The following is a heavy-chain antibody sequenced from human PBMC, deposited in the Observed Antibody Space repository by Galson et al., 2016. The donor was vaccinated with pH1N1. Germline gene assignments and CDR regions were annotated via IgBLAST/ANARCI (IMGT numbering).Heavy chain of an antibody. J-gene: IGHJ4*02. V-gene: IGHV3-7*01. CDR2: IKEDGSET. D-gene: IGHD3-16*02. CDR3: ARAIGSRSAD. Sequence: SLRLSCAASGFTFSNYWMHWVRQVPGKGLEWVANIKEDGSETYYVDSVRGRFTISRDNAKNSLYLQMNSLSDEDTALYYCARAIGSRSADWGQGTLVTVSS. CDR1: GFTFSNYW.